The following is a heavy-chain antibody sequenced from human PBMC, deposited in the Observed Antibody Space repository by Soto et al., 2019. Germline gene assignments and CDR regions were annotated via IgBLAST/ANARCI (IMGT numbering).Heavy chain of an antibody. CDR3: VRRVRTDQTCFFYGMDV. Sequence: GGSLRLSCAASGFTFSSYSMNWVRQAPGKGLQWISYISSSSNTIYYADSVKGRFTISRDYAKNSLYLQMNSLTDEDTAVYYCVRRVRTDQTCFFYGMDVWGQGTTVTVSS. J-gene: IGHJ6*02. CDR1: GFTFSSYS. CDR2: ISSSSNTI. V-gene: IGHV3-48*02. D-gene: IGHD2-15*01.